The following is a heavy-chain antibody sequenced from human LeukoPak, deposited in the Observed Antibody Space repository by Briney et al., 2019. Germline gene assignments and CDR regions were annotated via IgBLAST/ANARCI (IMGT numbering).Heavy chain of an antibody. D-gene: IGHD4-17*01. CDR2: IYSGGST. J-gene: IGHJ6*02. CDR1: GFTVSSNY. V-gene: IGHV3-53*01. Sequence: PGGSLRLSCAASGFTVSSNYMSWVRQAPGKGLQWVSIIYSGGSTYYADSVKGRLTISRDNSKNTLYLQMYSLRAEDTAVYYCARDLGASYYYSMDVWGQGTTVTVSS. CDR3: ARDLGASYYYSMDV.